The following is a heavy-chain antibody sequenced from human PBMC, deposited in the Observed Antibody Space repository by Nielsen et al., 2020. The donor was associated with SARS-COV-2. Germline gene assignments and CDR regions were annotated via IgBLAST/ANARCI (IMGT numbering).Heavy chain of an antibody. D-gene: IGHD3-22*01. CDR1: GGIFDDYT. CDR3: ASAPHGLGTSDYPILHFVY. J-gene: IGHJ4*02. CDR2: ISPIFNVA. Sequence: SVKVSCKASGGIFDDYTFTWVRLAPGQGLQWMGKISPIFNVAHNAQELKGRVTITADKSTSTLYMELSGLRSEDTALYYCASAPHGLGTSDYPILHFVYWGQGTLVTVSS. V-gene: IGHV1-69*02.